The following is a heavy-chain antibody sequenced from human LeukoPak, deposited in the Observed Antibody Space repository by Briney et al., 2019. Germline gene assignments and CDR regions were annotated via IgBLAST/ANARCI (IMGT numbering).Heavy chain of an antibody. CDR3: ARGPDIVATMAFDY. Sequence: GGSLRLFCAASGFTFSDYYMSWIRQAPGKGLEWVSYISSSGSTIYYADSVKGRFTISRDNAKNSLYLQMNSLRAEYTAVYYCARGPDIVATMAFDYWGQGTLVTVSS. V-gene: IGHV3-11*01. D-gene: IGHD5-12*01. J-gene: IGHJ4*02. CDR2: ISSSGSTI. CDR1: GFTFSDYY.